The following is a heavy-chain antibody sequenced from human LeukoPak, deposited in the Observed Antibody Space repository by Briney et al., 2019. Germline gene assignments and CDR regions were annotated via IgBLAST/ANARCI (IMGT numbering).Heavy chain of an antibody. D-gene: IGHD6-25*01. Sequence: GRSLRLSCAASGFTFSSYAMHWVRQAPGKGLEWVAVISYDGSNKYYADSVKGRFTISKDNSKNTLYLQMNSLRAEDTAVYYCARQGIAAYAFDIWGQGTMVTVSS. CDR2: ISYDGSNK. CDR1: GFTFSSYA. CDR3: ARQGIAAYAFDI. V-gene: IGHV3-30*04. J-gene: IGHJ3*02.